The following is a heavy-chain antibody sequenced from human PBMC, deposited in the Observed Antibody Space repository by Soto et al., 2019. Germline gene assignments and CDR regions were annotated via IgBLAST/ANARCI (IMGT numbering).Heavy chain of an antibody. V-gene: IGHV4-31*11. D-gene: IGHD6-6*01. J-gene: IGHJ6*02. CDR3: ARDSEISSSDQYYYYYGMDV. CDR1: SSSIDSGRDY. Sequence: SETMSITGALFSSSIDSGRDYWMSICEGPGKGLEWIGYIYYSGSTYYNPSLKSRVTISVDTSKNQFSLKLSSVTAADTAVYYCARDSEISSSDQYYYYYGMDVWGQGTTVT. CDR2: IYYSGST.